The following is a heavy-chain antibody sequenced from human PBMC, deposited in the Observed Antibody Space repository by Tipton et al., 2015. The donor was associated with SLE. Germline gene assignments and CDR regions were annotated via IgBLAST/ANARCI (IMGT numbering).Heavy chain of an antibody. CDR3: AQAHLWGSYRYASDI. J-gene: IGHJ3*02. V-gene: IGHV4-39*07. D-gene: IGHD3-16*02. Sequence: TLSLTCTVSGGSISSHSSFWGWVRQPPGKGLEWIGIFYYSGSTYSNPSLRSRVTMSVDTSKNQFSLQMSSVTAADTAVYYCAQAHLWGSYRYASDIWGQGTMVTVSS. CDR1: GGSISSHSSF. CDR2: FYYSGST.